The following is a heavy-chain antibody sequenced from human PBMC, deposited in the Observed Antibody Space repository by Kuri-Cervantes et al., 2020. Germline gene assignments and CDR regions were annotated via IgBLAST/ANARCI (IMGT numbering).Heavy chain of an antibody. CDR2: ISAYNGNT. Sequence: ASVKVSCKASGYTFTGYYMHWVRQAPGQGLEWMGWISAYNGNTNYAQKLQGRVTMTTDTSTSTAYMELRSLRSDDTAAYYCARGYYGSGSYYNAPGYWGQGTLVTVSS. CDR1: GYTFTGYY. D-gene: IGHD3-10*01. J-gene: IGHJ4*02. V-gene: IGHV1-18*04. CDR3: ARGYYGSGSYYNAPGY.